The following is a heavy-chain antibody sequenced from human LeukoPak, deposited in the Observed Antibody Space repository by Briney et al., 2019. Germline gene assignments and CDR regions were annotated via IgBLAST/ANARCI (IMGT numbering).Heavy chain of an antibody. CDR1: GFSLSTSGMC. CDR2: IDWDDDK. D-gene: IGHD6-13*01. J-gene: IGHJ4*02. CDR3: ARLIAASSYFDY. Sequence: SGPTLVNPTQTLTLTCTFSGFSLSTSGMCVSWIRQPPGKALEWLARIDWDDDKYYSTSLRTRVSISKDTSKEQVVLTMTNMDPGDTATYYCARLIAASSYFDYWGQGMLVTASS. V-gene: IGHV2-70*11.